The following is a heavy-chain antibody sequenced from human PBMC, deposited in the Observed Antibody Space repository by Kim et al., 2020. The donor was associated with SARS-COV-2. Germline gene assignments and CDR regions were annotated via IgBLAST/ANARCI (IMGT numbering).Heavy chain of an antibody. V-gene: IGHV3-30*04. Sequence: GGSRRLSCAASGFTFSSYGMHWVRQAPGKGLEWVAVISYDGSNKNYVDSVKGRFTISRDNSKNTLYLQMNSLRAEDTAVYYCARDIASYSSGWIYYYYGMDVWGQGTTVTVSS. CDR2: ISYDGSNK. D-gene: IGHD6-19*01. CDR1: GFTFSSYG. J-gene: IGHJ6*02. CDR3: ARDIASYSSGWIYYYYGMDV.